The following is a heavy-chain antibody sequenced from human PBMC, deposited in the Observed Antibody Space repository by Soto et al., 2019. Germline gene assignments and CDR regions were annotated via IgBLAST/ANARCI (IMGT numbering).Heavy chain of an antibody. Sequence: QVQLQESGPGLVKPSQTLSLTCTVSGGSISSGGYYWSWIRQHPGKGLEWIGYIYYGGSTYYNPTLKSRVTISVDTSKNQFSLKLSSVTAADTAVYYYARDLVSSKGRFDYWGQGTLVTVSS. D-gene: IGHD6-13*01. CDR1: GGSISSGGYY. CDR2: IYYGGST. CDR3: ARDLVSSKGRFDY. V-gene: IGHV4-31*03. J-gene: IGHJ4*02.